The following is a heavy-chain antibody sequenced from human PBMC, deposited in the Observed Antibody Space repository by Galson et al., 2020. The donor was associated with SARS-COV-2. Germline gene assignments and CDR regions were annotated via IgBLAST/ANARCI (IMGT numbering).Heavy chain of an antibody. Sequence: GESLKISCAASGFTFSSYSMNWVRQAPGKGLEWVSSISSSSSYIYYADSVKGRFTISRDNAKNSLYLQMNSLRAEDTAVYYCAREWGSSWYVVDPWGQGTLVTVSS. CDR3: AREWGSSWYVVDP. D-gene: IGHD6-13*01. CDR2: ISSSSSYI. J-gene: IGHJ5*02. V-gene: IGHV3-21*01. CDR1: GFTFSSYS.